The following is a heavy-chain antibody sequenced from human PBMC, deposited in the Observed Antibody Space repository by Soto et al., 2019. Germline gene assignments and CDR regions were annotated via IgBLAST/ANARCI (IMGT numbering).Heavy chain of an antibody. V-gene: IGHV3-30-3*01. D-gene: IGHD3-22*01. CDR3: ARVLAITMIVVPFDY. Sequence: HPGGSLRLSCAASGFTFSSYAMHWVRQAQGKGLEWVAVISYDGSNKYYADSVKGRFTISRDNSKNTLYLQMNSLGAEDTAVYYCARVLAITMIVVPFDYWGQGALVTVSS. CDR2: ISYDGSNK. J-gene: IGHJ4*02. CDR1: GFTFSSYA.